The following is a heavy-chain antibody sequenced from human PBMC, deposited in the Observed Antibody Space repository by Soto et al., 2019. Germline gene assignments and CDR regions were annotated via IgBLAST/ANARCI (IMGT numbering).Heavy chain of an antibody. CDR2: IIPIFGTA. CDR3: AKVRYSSAMRDYYGMAV. Sequence: SVQVSCKASRVAFRKLIVTWVRPAPGLGLEWVGGIIPIFGTAYYAQKFQGRVTITADESTSTSYMEVNSLRSEDTAVYYCAKVRYSSAMRDYYGMAVWGPGTTVTVSS. J-gene: IGHJ6*02. CDR1: RVAFRKLI. V-gene: IGHV1-69*13. D-gene: IGHD6-19*01.